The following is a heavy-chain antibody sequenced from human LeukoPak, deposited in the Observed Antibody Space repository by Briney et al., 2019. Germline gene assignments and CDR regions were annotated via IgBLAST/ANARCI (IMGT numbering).Heavy chain of an antibody. CDR1: GFTFSSYG. CDR2: IGGSGGST. CDR3: ANEGRAGPIAAAGTSDY. V-gene: IGHV3-23*01. Sequence: GGSLRLSCAASGFTFSSYGMSWVRQAPGKGLEWVSAIGGSGGSTYYADSVKGRFTISRDNSKNTLYLQMNSLRAEDTAVYYCANEGRAGPIAAAGTSDYWGQGTLVTVSS. J-gene: IGHJ4*02. D-gene: IGHD6-13*01.